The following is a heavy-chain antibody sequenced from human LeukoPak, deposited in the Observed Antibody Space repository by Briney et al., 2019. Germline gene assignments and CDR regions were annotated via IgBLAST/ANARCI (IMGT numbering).Heavy chain of an antibody. Sequence: SQTLSLTCAISGDSVSINRAAWNWIRHSPSRGLEWLGRTYYRSKWYYDYTVSVKSRISVNPDTSKNQFSLQPNSVTPEDTAVYFCARFDDGAPDYWGQGTLVTVSS. CDR1: GDSVSINRAA. D-gene: IGHD3-10*01. J-gene: IGHJ4*02. V-gene: IGHV6-1*01. CDR3: ARFDDGAPDY. CDR2: TYYRSKWYY.